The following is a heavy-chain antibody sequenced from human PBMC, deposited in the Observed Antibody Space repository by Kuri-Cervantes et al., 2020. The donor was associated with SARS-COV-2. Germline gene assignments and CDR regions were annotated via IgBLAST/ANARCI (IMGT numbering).Heavy chain of an antibody. J-gene: IGHJ4*02. CDR2: INSDGSST. D-gene: IGHD6-13*01. CDR3: AKLAAAGTGPSY. CDR1: GFTFSSYS. V-gene: IGHV3-74*01. Sequence: GESLKISCAASGFTFSSYSMNWVRQAPGKGLVWVSRINSDGSSTSYADSVKGRFTISRDNAKNTLYLQMNSLRAEDTALYYCAKLAAAGTGPSYWGQGTLVTVSS.